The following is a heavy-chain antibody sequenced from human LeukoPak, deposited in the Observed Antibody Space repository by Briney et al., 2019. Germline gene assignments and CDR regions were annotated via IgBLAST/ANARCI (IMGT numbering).Heavy chain of an antibody. J-gene: IGHJ3*02. V-gene: IGHV3-23*01. CDR1: GVTFSSCV. Sequence: GGSLRLSCEASGVTFSSCVMSWVRQAPGKGPEWVSGISGSGGGTYYADSVKGRFAISRDNSKNTLYLQMNSLRAEDTAVYYCVQEGPRGLAFDIWGQGTKVTVSS. CDR3: VQEGPRGLAFDI. CDR2: ISGSGGGT.